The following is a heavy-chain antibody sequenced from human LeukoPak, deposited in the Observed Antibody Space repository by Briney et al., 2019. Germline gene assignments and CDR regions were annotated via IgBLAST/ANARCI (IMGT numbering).Heavy chain of an antibody. Sequence: SETLSLTCTASGGSISSYYWSWIRQPPGKGLEWIGYIYYSGSTNYNPSLKSRVTISVDTSKNQFSLKLSSVTAADTAVYYCTRAASSGPLFTYHMDVWGKGTTVTVSS. CDR1: GGSISSYY. D-gene: IGHD3-22*01. CDR2: IYYSGST. J-gene: IGHJ6*03. CDR3: TRAASSGPLFTYHMDV. V-gene: IGHV4-59*12.